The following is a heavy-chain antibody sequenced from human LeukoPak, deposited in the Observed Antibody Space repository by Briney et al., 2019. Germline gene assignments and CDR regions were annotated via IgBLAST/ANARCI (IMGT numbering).Heavy chain of an antibody. CDR3: ARAQLGRDWFDP. CDR1: GYTFTSYY. Sequence: GASVKVSCKASGYTFTSYYMHWVRQAPGQGLEWMGIINPSCGSTSYAQKFQGRVTMTRDTSTSTVYMEPSSLRSEDTAVYYCARAQLGRDWFDPWGQGTLVTVSS. CDR2: INPSCGST. D-gene: IGHD7-27*01. V-gene: IGHV1-46*01. J-gene: IGHJ5*02.